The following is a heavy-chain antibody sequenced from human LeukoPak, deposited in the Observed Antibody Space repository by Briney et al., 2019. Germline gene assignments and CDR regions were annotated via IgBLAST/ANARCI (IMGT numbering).Heavy chain of an antibody. J-gene: IGHJ4*02. CDR2: ISYDGSNK. Sequence: PGGSLRLSCAASGFTFSIYAMSWVRQAPGKGLEWVAVISYDGSNKYYADSVKGRFTISRDNSKNTLYLQMNSLRAEDTAVYYCARDGDGGSGPYAYWGQGTLVTVSS. CDR3: ARDGDGGSGPYAY. V-gene: IGHV3-30*04. D-gene: IGHD3-10*01. CDR1: GFTFSIYA.